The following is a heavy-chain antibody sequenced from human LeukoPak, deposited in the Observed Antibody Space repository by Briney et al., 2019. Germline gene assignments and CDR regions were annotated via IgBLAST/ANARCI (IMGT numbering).Heavy chain of an antibody. CDR2: INGDGSGA. J-gene: IGHJ4*02. Sequence: PGGSPRLSCAASGFTFSNYWMHWVRQAPGKGLVWVSRINGDGSGAIYADSVKGRFTISRDNAKNTLYLQMNSLRVEDTAVYYCARDGSLPDYWGQGTLVTVSS. D-gene: IGHD2-15*01. CDR3: ARDGSLPDY. V-gene: IGHV3-74*01. CDR1: GFTFSNYW.